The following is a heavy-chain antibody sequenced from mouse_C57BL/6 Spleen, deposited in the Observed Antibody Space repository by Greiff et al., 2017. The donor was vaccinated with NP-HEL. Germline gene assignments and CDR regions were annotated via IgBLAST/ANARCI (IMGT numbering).Heavy chain of an antibody. CDR1: GYTFTSYW. J-gene: IGHJ2*01. D-gene: IGHD1-1*01. V-gene: IGHV1-52*01. CDR2: IDPSDSET. Sequence: QVQLQQPGAELVRPGSSVKLSCKASGYTFTSYWMHWVKQRPIQGLEWIGNIDPSDSETHYNQKFKDKATLTVDKSSSTAYMQLSSLTSEDSAVYDCARERITTVVGDDWGQGTTLTVSS. CDR3: ARERITTVVGDD.